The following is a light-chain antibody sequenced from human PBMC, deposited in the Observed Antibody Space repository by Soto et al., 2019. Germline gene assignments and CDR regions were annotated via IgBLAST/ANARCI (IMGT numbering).Light chain of an antibody. Sequence: DIQITQSPSSPFTFLRDRDTNTFPARQDVSHYLAWYQQKPGKVPKLLIYAASTLQSGVPSRFSGSGSGTDFTLTISSLQPEDVATYYCQKYNSAPLTFGGGTKVDIK. V-gene: IGKV1-27*01. CDR3: QKYNSAPLT. CDR1: QDVSHY. CDR2: AAS. J-gene: IGKJ4*01.